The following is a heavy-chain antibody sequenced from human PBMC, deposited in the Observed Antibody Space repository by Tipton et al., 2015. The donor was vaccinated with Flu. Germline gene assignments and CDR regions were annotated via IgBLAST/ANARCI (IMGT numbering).Heavy chain of an antibody. D-gene: IGHD3-10*01. Sequence: LRLSCAVYGGSFSSYYWSWIRQSAGKGLEWIGRIYTTGSTNYNPSLRSRVTISGDTSKNQFSLQLNSVTAEDTAVYYCARSPSYSGSGIYPYYFDYWDQGTLVTVSS. CDR2: IYTTGST. V-gene: IGHV4-59*10. CDR3: ARSPSYSGSGIYPYYFDY. J-gene: IGHJ4*02. CDR1: GGSFSSYY.